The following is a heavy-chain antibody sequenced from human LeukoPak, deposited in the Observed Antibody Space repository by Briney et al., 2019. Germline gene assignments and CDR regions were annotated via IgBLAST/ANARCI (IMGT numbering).Heavy chain of an antibody. Sequence: SDTLSLPCSVYCGSLRGFYWSWIPPPPEKGREWIGELNHCGSHHHNPSLKSRVTISVDTSKNQFSLKLSSVTAADTAVYYCARSRRGSGWYYYWGQGTLVTVSS. V-gene: IGHV4-34*01. CDR1: CGSLRGFY. D-gene: IGHD6-19*01. CDR3: ARSRRGSGWYYY. J-gene: IGHJ4*02. CDR2: LNHCGSH.